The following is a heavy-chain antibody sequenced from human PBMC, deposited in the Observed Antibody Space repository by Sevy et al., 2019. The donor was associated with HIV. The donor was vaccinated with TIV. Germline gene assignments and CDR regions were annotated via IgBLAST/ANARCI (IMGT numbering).Heavy chain of an antibody. D-gene: IGHD3-22*01. CDR3: AQGGALTYYDTTGFQNYFDS. Sequence: SETLSLTCAISGGSISGHYWGWIRQPPGKGLEWIAYIYDSGSSNYNPSLSGRVTISVDTSKNQFSLRLSSVTAADTAVYYCAQGGALTYYDTTGFQNYFDSWGPGTLVTVSS. CDR2: IYDSGSS. V-gene: IGHV4-59*11. CDR1: GGSISGHY. J-gene: IGHJ4*02.